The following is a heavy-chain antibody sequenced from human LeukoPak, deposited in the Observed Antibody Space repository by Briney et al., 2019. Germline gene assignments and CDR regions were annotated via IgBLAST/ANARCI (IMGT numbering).Heavy chain of an antibody. Sequence: SETLSLTCTVSGGSISSSSYYWGWIRQPPGKGLEWIGSIYYSGSTYYNPSLKSRVTISVDTSKNQFSLKLSSVTAADTAVYYCAILASMTTVTIIDYWGQGTLVTVSS. J-gene: IGHJ4*02. V-gene: IGHV4-39*07. CDR3: AILASMTTVTIIDY. CDR2: IYYSGST. CDR1: GGSISSSSYY. D-gene: IGHD4-17*01.